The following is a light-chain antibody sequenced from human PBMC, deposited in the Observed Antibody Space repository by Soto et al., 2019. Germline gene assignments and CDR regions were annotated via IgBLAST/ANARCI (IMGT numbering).Light chain of an antibody. V-gene: IGKV3-15*01. CDR3: QQFDSVPLT. CDR1: QSVSSN. CDR2: GAS. Sequence: EIVMTQSPATLSVSPGERATLSCRASQSVSSNLAWYQQKPGQSPRLLIYGASTRATGIPARFSGSGSGTEFTLTISSLQSEDFAVYYCQQFDSVPLTFGGGTHVEI. J-gene: IGKJ4*01.